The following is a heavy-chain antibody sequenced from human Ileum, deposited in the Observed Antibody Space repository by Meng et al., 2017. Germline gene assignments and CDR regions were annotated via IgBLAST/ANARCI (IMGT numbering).Heavy chain of an antibody. CDR3: ARDWDWVVWDY. V-gene: IGHV3-74*01. Sequence: LMLVESGGGLVQPGGSLTLSCAASGFTFSTYSMHWVRQAPGKGLVWVSQIRPDGRTTAYADSVKGRFTISRDNAKSTLYLEMNSLRAEDAAVYYCARDWDWVVWDYWGQGTLVTVSS. CDR2: IRPDGRTT. J-gene: IGHJ4*02. CDR1: GFTFSTYS. D-gene: IGHD3/OR15-3a*01.